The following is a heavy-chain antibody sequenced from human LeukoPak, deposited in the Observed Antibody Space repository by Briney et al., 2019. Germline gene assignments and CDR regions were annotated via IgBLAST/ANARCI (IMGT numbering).Heavy chain of an antibody. J-gene: IGHJ4*02. CDR2: INHSGST. CDR3: ARVGEMATIDY. V-gene: IGHV4-34*01. Sequence: SETLSLTCAVYGGSFSGYYWSWIRQPPGKGLEWIGEINHSGSTNYNPSLKSRVTISVDRSKNQFSLKLSSVTAADTAVYYCARVGEMATIDYWGQGTLVTVSS. CDR1: GGSFSGYY. D-gene: IGHD5-24*01.